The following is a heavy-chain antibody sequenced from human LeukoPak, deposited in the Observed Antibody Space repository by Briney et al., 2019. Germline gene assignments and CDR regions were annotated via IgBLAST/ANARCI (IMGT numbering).Heavy chain of an antibody. CDR1: GVTFNTHE. J-gene: IGHJ6*02. D-gene: IGHD5-12*01. Sequence: GGSLRLSCAASGVTFNTHEMSWVRQAPGKGLDWVSGISGSGGNTYFADSVKGRFTISRDNSKNTLYLQMSSLRAEDTAVYYCAKGTVATFSYFYGMDVWGQGTTVTVSS. CDR3: AKGTVATFSYFYGMDV. CDR2: ISGSGGNT. V-gene: IGHV3-23*01.